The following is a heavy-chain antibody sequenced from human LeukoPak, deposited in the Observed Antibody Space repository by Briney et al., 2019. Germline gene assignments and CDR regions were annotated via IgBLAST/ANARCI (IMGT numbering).Heavy chain of an antibody. Sequence: KSGGSLRLSCAASGFTFSSYSMNWVRQAPGKGLEWVSSISSSSSYIYYADSVKGRFTISRDNAKNSLYLQMNSLRAEDTAVYYCARDGYSYDYGMDVWGQGTTVTVSS. CDR2: ISSSSSYI. J-gene: IGHJ6*02. CDR3: ARDGYSYDYGMDV. D-gene: IGHD5-18*01. CDR1: GFTFSSYS. V-gene: IGHV3-21*01.